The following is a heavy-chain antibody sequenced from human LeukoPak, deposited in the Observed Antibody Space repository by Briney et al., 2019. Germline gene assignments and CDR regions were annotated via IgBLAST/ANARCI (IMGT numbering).Heavy chain of an antibody. CDR2: INPNSGGA. CDR1: GYSFSGYY. Sequence: ASVKVSCKASGYSFSGYYLHWVRQAPGQGPEWMGWINPNSGGANYAQSFQGRVTMTRDTSVSTAYMELSRLSSDDTAVYYCARRAGAYSHPYDYWGQGTLVTVSS. V-gene: IGHV1-2*02. D-gene: IGHD4/OR15-4a*01. J-gene: IGHJ4*02. CDR3: ARRAGAYSHPYDY.